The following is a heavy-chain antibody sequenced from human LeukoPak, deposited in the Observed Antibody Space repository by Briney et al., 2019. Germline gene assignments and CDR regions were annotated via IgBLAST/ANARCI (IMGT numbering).Heavy chain of an antibody. CDR1: GFTFCDYA. V-gene: IGHV3-49*04. Sequence: GGSLRLSCTASGFTFCDYAMSWVRQAPGKGLEGVGFIRSKAYGGTTEYAASVKGRFTISRDDSKSIAYLQMNSLKTEDTAVYYCTSCSDSSGYSGIDYWGQGTLVTVSS. CDR2: IRSKAYGGTT. CDR3: TSCSDSSGYSGIDY. D-gene: IGHD3-22*01. J-gene: IGHJ4*02.